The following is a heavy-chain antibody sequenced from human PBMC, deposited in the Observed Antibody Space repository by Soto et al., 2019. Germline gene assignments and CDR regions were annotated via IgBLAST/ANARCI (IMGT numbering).Heavy chain of an antibody. J-gene: IGHJ4*02. D-gene: IGHD1-26*01. CDR3: ARGDTTSYYEDGD. V-gene: IGHV4-59*01. CDR1: GGSISTYY. CDR2: IYYSGST. Sequence: SETLSLTCTVSGGSISTYYWSWIRQPPGKGLEWIGYIYYSGSTNYNPSLKSRVTISLDTSKNQFSLKLSSVTAADTAVYYCARGDTTSYYEDGDRGQRTLVTVSS.